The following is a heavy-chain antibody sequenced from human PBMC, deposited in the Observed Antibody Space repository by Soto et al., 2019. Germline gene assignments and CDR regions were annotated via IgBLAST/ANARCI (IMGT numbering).Heavy chain of an antibody. CDR3: NSDVSRSRYYDGRRGWFDP. V-gene: IGHV3-15*07. CDR2: IKSKTDGGTT. Sequence: EVQLVESGGGLVKPGGSLRLSCAASGFTSSDAWMNWVRQAPGQGLEWVGRIKSKTDGGTTDYAAPVKGRFTISRDDSTNTLYLQMSSLKTEDTAVYYCNSDVSRSRYYDGRRGWFDPWGQGSLVTVSS. CDR1: GFTSSDAW. J-gene: IGHJ5*02. D-gene: IGHD3-22*01.